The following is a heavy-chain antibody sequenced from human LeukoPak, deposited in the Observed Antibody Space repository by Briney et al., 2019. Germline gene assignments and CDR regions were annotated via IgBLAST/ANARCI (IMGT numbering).Heavy chain of an antibody. CDR1: GVSISSGGYY. V-gene: IGHV4-31*03. CDR3: ASLSLRRPYRTFDY. J-gene: IGHJ4*02. Sequence: SETLSLTCTVSGVSISSGGYYWSWIRQHPGKGLEWIGYIYYSGSTYYNPSLKSRVTISVDTSKNQFSLKLSSVTAADTAVYYCASLSLRRPYRTFDYWGQGTLVTVSS. CDR2: IYYSGST. D-gene: IGHD5-18*01.